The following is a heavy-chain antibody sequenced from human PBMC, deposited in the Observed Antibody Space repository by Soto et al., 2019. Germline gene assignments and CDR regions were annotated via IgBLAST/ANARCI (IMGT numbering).Heavy chain of an antibody. CDR2: ISGSGGST. D-gene: IGHD3-3*02. J-gene: IGHJ4*02. CDR3: AKDGPPSVIFGVVIQAPDY. CDR1: GFPFISYA. V-gene: IGHV3-23*01. Sequence: GGSLIVSCAASGFPFISYAMSWVSQAPGKGLEWVSAISGSGGSTYYADSVKGRFTISRDNSKNTLYLQMNSLRAEDTAVYYCAKDGPPSVIFGVVIQAPDYWGQGTLVTVSS.